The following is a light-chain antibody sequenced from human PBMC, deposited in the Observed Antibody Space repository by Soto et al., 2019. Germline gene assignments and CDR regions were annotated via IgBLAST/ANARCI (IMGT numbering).Light chain of an antibody. CDR2: EVS. J-gene: IGLJ1*01. V-gene: IGLV2-23*02. CDR1: SSDVGSYNL. CDR3: CSYAGSSTFYV. Sequence: QSVVTQPASVSGSPGQSITISCTGTSSDVGSYNLVSWYQQHPGKAPKLMIYEVSKRPSGVSNRFSGSKSGNTASLTISGLQAEDEADYYCCSYAGSSTFYVFGTGTKDTV.